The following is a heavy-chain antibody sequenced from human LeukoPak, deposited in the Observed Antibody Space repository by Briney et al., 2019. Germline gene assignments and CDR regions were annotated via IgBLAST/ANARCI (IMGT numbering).Heavy chain of an antibody. Sequence: ASVKVSCKASGYTLTSYGISWVRQAPGQGLEWMGWISAYNGNTNYAQKLQGRVTMTTDTSTSKAYMELRSLTSDDTAVYYCARDSSGYLLDYWGQGTLVTVSS. V-gene: IGHV1-18*01. CDR2: ISAYNGNT. J-gene: IGHJ4*02. CDR1: GYTLTSYG. D-gene: IGHD3-22*01. CDR3: ARDSSGYLLDY.